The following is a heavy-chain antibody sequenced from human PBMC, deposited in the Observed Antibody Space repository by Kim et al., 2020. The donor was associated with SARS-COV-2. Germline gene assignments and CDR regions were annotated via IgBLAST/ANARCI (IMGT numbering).Heavy chain of an antibody. CDR3: AKGWDRGVIHVWFDP. J-gene: IGHJ5*02. D-gene: IGHD3-10*01. CDR2: ISGSGGST. Sequence: GGSLRLSCAASGFTFSSYAMSWVRQAPGKGLEWVAAISGSGGSTYYADSVKGRFTISRDNSKNTLYLQMNSLRAEDTAVYYCAKGWDRGVIHVWFDPWGQGTLVTVSS. CDR1: GFTFSSYA. V-gene: IGHV3-23*01.